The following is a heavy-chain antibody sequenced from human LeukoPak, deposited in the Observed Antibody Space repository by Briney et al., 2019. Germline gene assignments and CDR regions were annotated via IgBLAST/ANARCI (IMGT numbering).Heavy chain of an antibody. CDR3: ARGYSSSSGFDY. CDR2: IRYDGSNK. D-gene: IGHD6-6*01. CDR1: GFTFSSYG. J-gene: IGHJ4*02. Sequence: GGSLRLSCAASGFTFSSYGMHWVRQAPGKGLEWVAFIRYDGSNKYYADSVKGRFTISRDNAKNSLYLQMNSLRAEDTAVYYCARGYSSSSGFDYWGQGTLVTVSS. V-gene: IGHV3-30*02.